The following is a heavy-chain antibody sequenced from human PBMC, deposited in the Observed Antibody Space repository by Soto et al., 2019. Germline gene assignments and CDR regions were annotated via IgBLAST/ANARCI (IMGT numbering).Heavy chain of an antibody. V-gene: IGHV1-69*13. CDR3: VRDSGAKLSSS. D-gene: IGHD6-13*01. CDR1: GGTFSSYR. CDR2: IVPIYRTA. Sequence: SVKVSFKASGGTFSSYRINWLRQAPGQGLEWVGGIVPIYRTADYAQKFQGRVTITADESARTSYMELRSLKSQDTAVYYCVRDSGAKLSSSWGQGTLVTVSS. J-gene: IGHJ4*02.